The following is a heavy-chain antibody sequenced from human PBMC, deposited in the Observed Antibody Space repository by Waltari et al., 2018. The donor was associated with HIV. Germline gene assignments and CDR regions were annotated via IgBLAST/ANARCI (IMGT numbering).Heavy chain of an antibody. CDR3: ARGYSSSRWIPLYH. V-gene: IGHV3-33*01. CDR1: GFTFSNFA. Sequence: QVQLVESGGGVVQPGPSLTLSCAVSGFTFSNFAIHWVRQSPGKGLEWLAVFWSDGVEISYADSVKGRITISKDSSQKTLYLHLTSLRAEDTALYYCARGYSSSRWIPLYHWGRGTQVTVSS. D-gene: IGHD6-6*01. J-gene: IGHJ4*02. CDR2: FWSDGVEI.